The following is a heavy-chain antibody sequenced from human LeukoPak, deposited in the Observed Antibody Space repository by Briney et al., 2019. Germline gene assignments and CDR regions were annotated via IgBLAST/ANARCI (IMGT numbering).Heavy chain of an antibody. Sequence: SETLSLTCAVYGGSFSGYYWSWIRQPPGKGLEWIGEINHSGSTNYNPSLKSRVTISVDTSKNQFSLKLSSVTAADTAVYYCARGKRIWMYYSLDYWGQGTLVTVSS. D-gene: IGHD3-10*01. CDR1: GGSFSGYY. V-gene: IGHV4-34*01. J-gene: IGHJ4*02. CDR3: ARGKRIWMYYSLDY. CDR2: INHSGST.